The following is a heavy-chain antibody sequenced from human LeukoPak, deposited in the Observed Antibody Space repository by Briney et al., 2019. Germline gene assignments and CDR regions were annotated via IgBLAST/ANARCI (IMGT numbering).Heavy chain of an antibody. CDR2: IYTSGST. Sequence: PSQTLSLTCTVSGGSISSGSYYWSWIRQPAGKGLEWIGCIYTSGSTNYNPSLKSRVTISVDTSKNQFSLKLSSVTAADTAAYYCARVTYDFWSGYYYYMDVWGKGTTVTVSS. CDR1: GGSISSGSYY. V-gene: IGHV4-61*02. CDR3: ARVTYDFWSGYYYYMDV. D-gene: IGHD3-3*01. J-gene: IGHJ6*03.